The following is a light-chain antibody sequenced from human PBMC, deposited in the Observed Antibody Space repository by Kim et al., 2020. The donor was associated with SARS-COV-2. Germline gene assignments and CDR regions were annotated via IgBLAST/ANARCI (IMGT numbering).Light chain of an antibody. Sequence: SAGERATLSCRASQGVSRNYVGWYQQKPGQAPRLLIYGASSRATGIPDRFSGSGSGTDFTLTITRLEPEDFAVYYCQQYSSSPATFGQGTKVDIK. CDR3: QQYSSSPAT. CDR1: QGVSRNY. CDR2: GAS. J-gene: IGKJ1*01. V-gene: IGKV3-20*01.